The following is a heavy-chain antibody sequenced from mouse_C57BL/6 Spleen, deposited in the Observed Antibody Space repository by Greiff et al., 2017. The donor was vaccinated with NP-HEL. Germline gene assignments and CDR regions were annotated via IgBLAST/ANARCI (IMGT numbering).Heavy chain of an antibody. CDR1: GYTFTDYN. D-gene: IGHD1-1*01. CDR3: ANYYGSSYGWFAY. Sequence: VQLQQSGPELVKPGASVKMSCKASGYTFTDYNMHWVKQSHGKSLEWIGYINPNNGGTSYNQKFKGKATLTVNKSSSTAYMELRSLTSEDSAVYYCANYYGSSYGWFAYWGQGTLVTVSA. CDR2: INPNNGGT. V-gene: IGHV1-22*01. J-gene: IGHJ3*01.